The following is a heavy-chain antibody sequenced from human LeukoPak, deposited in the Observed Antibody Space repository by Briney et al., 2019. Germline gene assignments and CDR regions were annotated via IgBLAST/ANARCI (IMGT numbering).Heavy chain of an antibody. CDR1: GFTFSDQS. CDR2: ISSNSLHI. V-gene: IGHV3-21*01. D-gene: IGHD3-10*01. J-gene: IGHJ4*02. CDR3: VGPDSQFDC. Sequence: KTGGSLRLSCAAPGFTFSDQSMNWVRQAPGKGLEWVSSISSNSLHIFYADSVKGRFTISRDNAKNSLYLQMNNLRAEDTAVYYCVGPDSQFDCWGQGTLVTVSS.